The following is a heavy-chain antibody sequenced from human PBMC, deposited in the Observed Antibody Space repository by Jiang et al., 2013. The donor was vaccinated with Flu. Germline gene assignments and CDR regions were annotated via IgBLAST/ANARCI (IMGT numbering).Heavy chain of an antibody. D-gene: IGHD2-15*01. CDR3: AKGGVVVIAAAFDY. J-gene: IGHJ4*02. CDR2: ISWNSGSI. V-gene: IGHV3-9*01. Sequence: WVSGISWNSGSIGYADSVKGRFTISRDNAKNSLYLQMNSLRAEDTALYYCAKGGVVVIAAAFDYWGQGTLVTVSS.